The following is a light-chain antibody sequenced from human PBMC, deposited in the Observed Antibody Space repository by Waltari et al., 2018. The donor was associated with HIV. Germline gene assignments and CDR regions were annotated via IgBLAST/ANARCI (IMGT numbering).Light chain of an antibody. Sequence: YELTQPPSVSVSPGHTARTTSSGHALSDHVGYWYQHKVGQAPVLVIFRSRERCSQVPARFSASKSGTTFTLTISGVQAEDEADYFCLSADGRGVRKFFGGGTRLTVL. J-gene: IGLJ2*01. CDR2: RSR. V-gene: IGLV3-25*03. CDR1: ALSDHV. CDR3: LSADGRGVRKF.